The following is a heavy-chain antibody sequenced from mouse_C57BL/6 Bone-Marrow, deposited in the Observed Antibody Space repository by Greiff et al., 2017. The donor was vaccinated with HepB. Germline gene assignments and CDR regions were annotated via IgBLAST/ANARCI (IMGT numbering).Heavy chain of an antibody. CDR3: TTIRSYAMDY. CDR2: IDPENGDT. J-gene: IGHJ4*01. V-gene: IGHV14-1*01. Sequence: VQLQQSGAELVRPGASVQFSCTASGFNIKDYYMHWVKQRPEQGLEWIGRIDPENGDTEYAPNFQDKATMTADTSSNTAYLQLSSLTSEDTAVYYCTTIRSYAMDYWGQGTSVTVSS. CDR1: GFNIKDYY.